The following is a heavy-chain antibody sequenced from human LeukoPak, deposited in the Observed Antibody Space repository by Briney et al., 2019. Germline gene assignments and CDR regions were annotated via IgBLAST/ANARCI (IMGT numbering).Heavy chain of an antibody. CDR3: AKDKHHYDSSGYYYHFYYYGMDV. Sequence: PGRSLRLSCSASGFTFTNYGIHWFRQAPGKGLEWVAVISYDGSFKDYADSVKGRFTISRDNSKNTLFLQMNSLRAEDTAVYYCAKDKHHYDSSGYYYHFYYYGMDVWGQGTTVTVSS. J-gene: IGHJ6*02. V-gene: IGHV3-30*18. D-gene: IGHD3-22*01. CDR2: ISYDGSFK. CDR1: GFTFTNYG.